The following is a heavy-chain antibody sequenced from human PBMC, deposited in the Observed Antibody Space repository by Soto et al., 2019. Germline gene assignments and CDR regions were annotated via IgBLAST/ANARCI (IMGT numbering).Heavy chain of an antibody. CDR2: IIPMFGTA. V-gene: IGHV1-69*12. Sequence: QVQLVQSGAEVKKPESSVKVSCKAPGGTFSTYAISWVRQAPGQGLEWMGGIIPMFGTANYAQRFQDRVTITADESTNTVYMELSRLRSEDTAVYFCASGIQLWLRRINNGYSGWGQGTLVTVS. J-gene: IGHJ4*02. CDR3: ASGIQLWLRRINNGYSG. D-gene: IGHD5-18*01. CDR1: GGTFSTYA.